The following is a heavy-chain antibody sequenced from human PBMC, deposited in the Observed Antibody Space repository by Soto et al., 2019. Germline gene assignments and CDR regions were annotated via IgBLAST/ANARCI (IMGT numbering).Heavy chain of an antibody. D-gene: IGHD3-9*01. Sequence: QVQLQESGPGLVKPSETLSLTCTVSGGSISSYYWSWIRQPPGKGLEWIGYIYYSGSTNYNPSLKSRVTISVDPSKNQFSLKLSSVTAADTAVYYCATAEHYDILTGLEYAFDIWGQGTMVTVSS. CDR3: ATAEHYDILTGLEYAFDI. J-gene: IGHJ3*02. CDR2: IYYSGST. CDR1: GGSISSYY. V-gene: IGHV4-59*08.